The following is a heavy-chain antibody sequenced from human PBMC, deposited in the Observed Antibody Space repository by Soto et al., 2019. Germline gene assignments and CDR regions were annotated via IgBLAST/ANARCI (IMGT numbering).Heavy chain of an antibody. CDR3: ARGPIVATILQGPGGPYYYYGMDV. Sequence: QVQLQQSGPGLVKPSQTLSLTCAISGDSVSSNSAAWNWIRQSPSRGLEWLGRTYYRSKWYNDYAVSVKSRITINPDTSKNQFSLQLNSVTPEDTAVYYCARGPIVATILQGPGGPYYYYGMDVWGQGTTVTVSS. V-gene: IGHV6-1*01. CDR2: TYYRSKWYN. D-gene: IGHD5-12*01. J-gene: IGHJ6*02. CDR1: GDSVSSNSAA.